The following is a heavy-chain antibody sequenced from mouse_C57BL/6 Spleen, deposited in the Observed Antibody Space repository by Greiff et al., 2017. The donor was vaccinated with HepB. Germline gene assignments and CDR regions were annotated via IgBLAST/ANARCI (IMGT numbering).Heavy chain of an antibody. D-gene: IGHD1-1*01. J-gene: IGHJ2*01. CDR1: GYAFSSYW. CDR3: ARDITTVVEGYFDY. V-gene: IGHV1-80*01. CDR2: IYPGDGDT. Sequence: QVQLQQSGAELVKPGASVKISCKASGYAFSSYWMNWVKQRPGKGLEWIGQIYPGDGDTNYNGKFKGKATLTADKSSSTAYMQLSSLTSEDSAVYFCARDITTVVEGYFDYWGQGTTLTVSS.